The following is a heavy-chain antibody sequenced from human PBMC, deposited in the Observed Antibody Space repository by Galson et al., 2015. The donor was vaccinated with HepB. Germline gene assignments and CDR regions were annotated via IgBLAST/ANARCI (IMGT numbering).Heavy chain of an antibody. J-gene: IGHJ5*02. CDR3: ARDRLFGDYPLPFDP. CDR1: GGTFSSYA. CDR2: IIPIFGTA. V-gene: IGHV1-69*13. D-gene: IGHD4-17*01. Sequence: SVKVSCKASGGTFSSYAISWVRQAPGQGLEWMGGIIPIFGTANYAQKFQGRVTITADESTSTAYMELSSLRSEDTAVYYCARDRLFGDYPLPFDPWGQGTLVTVSS.